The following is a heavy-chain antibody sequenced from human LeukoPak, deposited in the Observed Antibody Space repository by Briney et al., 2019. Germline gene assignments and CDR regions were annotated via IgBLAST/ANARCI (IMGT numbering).Heavy chain of an antibody. V-gene: IGHV4-59*01. J-gene: IGHJ4*02. CDR3: ARSGFGELSFDY. CDR2: IYYSGST. D-gene: IGHD3-10*01. CDR1: GGSTSSYY. Sequence: SETLSLTCTVSGGSTSSYYWGWIRQPPGKGLEWIGYIYYSGSTNYNPSLKSRVTISVDTSKNQFSLKLSSVTAADTAVYYCARSGFGELSFDYWGQGTLVTVSS.